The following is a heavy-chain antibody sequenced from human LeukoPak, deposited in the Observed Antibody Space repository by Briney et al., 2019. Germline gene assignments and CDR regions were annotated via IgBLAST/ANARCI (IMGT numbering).Heavy chain of an antibody. CDR3: ARGRRADCSDGSCYGTTVTTDLDY. CDR1: GGSFSGYY. V-gene: IGHV4-34*01. CDR2: INHSGST. J-gene: IGHJ4*02. Sequence: SETLSLTCAVYGGSFSGYYWSWIRQPPGKGLEWIGEINHSGSTNYNPSLKSRVTISVDTSKDQFSLKLSSVTAADTAVYYCARGRRADCSDGSCYGTTVTTDLDYWGQGTLVTVSS. D-gene: IGHD2-15*01.